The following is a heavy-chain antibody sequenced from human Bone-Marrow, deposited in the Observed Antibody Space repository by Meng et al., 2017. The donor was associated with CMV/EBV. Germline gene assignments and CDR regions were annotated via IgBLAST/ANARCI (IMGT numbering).Heavy chain of an antibody. Sequence: SEPLSLTCAVYGGSFSGYYWSWIRQPPGKGLEWIGEINHSGSTNYNPSLKSRVAISVDTSKNQFSLKLSSVTAVDTAVYYCARSGYSSGWTKFPFDYWGQGTLVTVSS. CDR2: INHSGST. V-gene: IGHV4-34*01. J-gene: IGHJ4*02. CDR1: GGSFSGYY. CDR3: ARSGYSSGWTKFPFDY. D-gene: IGHD6-19*01.